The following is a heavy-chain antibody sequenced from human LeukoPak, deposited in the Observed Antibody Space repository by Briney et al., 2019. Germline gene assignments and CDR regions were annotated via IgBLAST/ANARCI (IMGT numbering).Heavy chain of an antibody. Sequence: AETLALTGSVCGGAISGRSCYCGWIRHLRGKGLEWVGAIYYSGNTYYNSSLNGRVSISVDTSKNQFSLKLSSMTAADTSVYYCARLLRGYNFGYDFRSIDYWGQGTLVTVSS. CDR1: GGAISGRSCY. CDR3: ARLLRGYNFGYDFRSIDY. D-gene: IGHD3-3*01. J-gene: IGHJ4*02. CDR2: IYYSGNT. V-gene: IGHV4-39*01.